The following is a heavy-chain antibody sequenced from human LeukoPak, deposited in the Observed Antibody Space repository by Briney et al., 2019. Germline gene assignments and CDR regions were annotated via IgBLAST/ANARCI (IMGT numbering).Heavy chain of an antibody. CDR2: ISGIGGST. V-gene: IGHV3-23*01. CDR1: GFTFSSYA. D-gene: IGHD3-22*01. CDR3: AKDLCCYDSISGAFHI. Sequence: QSGGSLRLSCAASGFTFSSYAMSWVRQAPGKGLEWVSAISGIGGSTYYADSGKGRFTISRDNPKNTLYLQMNSVRAEDTAGYYLAKDLCCYDSISGAFHIWGQGTMVTVSS. J-gene: IGHJ3*02.